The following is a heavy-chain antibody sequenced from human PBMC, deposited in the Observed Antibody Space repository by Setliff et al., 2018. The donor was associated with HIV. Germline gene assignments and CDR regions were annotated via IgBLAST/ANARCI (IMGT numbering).Heavy chain of an antibody. D-gene: IGHD3-22*01. V-gene: IGHV5-51*01. Sequence: GESLKISCRGFGYSFGDYWIGWVRQKPGMGLEWMGIIFPADSDTRVSPSFQGQVSISADRSTYAAFLQWTSLKASDTGMYFCARHRVDTSMLVVKSPGAFDLWGQGTLVTVSS. CDR2: IFPADSDT. CDR1: GYSFGDYW. J-gene: IGHJ3*01. CDR3: ARHRVDTSMLVVKSPGAFDL.